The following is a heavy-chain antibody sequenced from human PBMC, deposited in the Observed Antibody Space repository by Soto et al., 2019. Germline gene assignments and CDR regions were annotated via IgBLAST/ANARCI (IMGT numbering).Heavy chain of an antibody. D-gene: IGHD6-19*01. V-gene: IGHV3-30*03. Sequence: GSLRLSCAASGFTFSSYGMHWVRQAPGKGLEWVAVISYDDSTYYADSVKGRFTISRDNSKTTLFLQMNSLRAEDTAVYYCARGFSSGWPFGYWGQGTLVTVSS. CDR1: GFTFSSYG. J-gene: IGHJ4*02. CDR3: ARGFSSGWPFGY. CDR2: ISYDDST.